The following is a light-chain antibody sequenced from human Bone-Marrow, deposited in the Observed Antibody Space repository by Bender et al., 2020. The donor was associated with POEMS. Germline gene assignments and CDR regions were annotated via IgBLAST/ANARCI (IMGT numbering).Light chain of an antibody. V-gene: IGLV2-23*01. J-gene: IGLJ2*01. CDR3: CSYAGSSTVI. CDR2: EGS. CDR1: SSDIGSYNF. Sequence: QSALTQPASVSGSPGQSITMSCTGTSSDIGSYNFVSWYQQHPGKAPRLMIYEGSKRPSGVSNRFSGSKSGNTASLTISGLQDEDEADYYCCSYAGSSTVIFGGGTKLTVL.